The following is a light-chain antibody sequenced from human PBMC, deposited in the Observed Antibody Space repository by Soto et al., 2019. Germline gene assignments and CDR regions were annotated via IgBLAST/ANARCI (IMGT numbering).Light chain of an antibody. CDR1: NSDVGIYNY. V-gene: IGLV2-14*03. J-gene: IGLJ1*01. Sequence: QSALTQPASVSGSPGQSITISCTGTNSDVGIYNYVSWYQQHPGKAPKLMIYDVSNRPSGVSNRFSGSKSGNTASLTISGLKAEDEADYYCCSYTSSSTYVFGTGTKLTVL. CDR3: CSYTSSSTYV. CDR2: DVS.